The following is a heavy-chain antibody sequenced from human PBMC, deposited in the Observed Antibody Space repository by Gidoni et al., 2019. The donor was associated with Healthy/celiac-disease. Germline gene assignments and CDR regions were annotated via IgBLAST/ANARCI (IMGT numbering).Heavy chain of an antibody. J-gene: IGHJ6*02. Sequence: QVQLQQWGAGLLKPSETLSLTCAVYGGSFSGYYWRWIRQPPGKGLEWIGEINHSGSTNYNPSLKSRVTISVDTSKNQFSLKLSSVTAADTAVYYCARSIAAAGVFYYGMDVWGQGTTVTVSS. V-gene: IGHV4-34*01. CDR2: INHSGST. CDR1: GGSFSGYY. CDR3: ARSIAAAGVFYYGMDV. D-gene: IGHD6-13*01.